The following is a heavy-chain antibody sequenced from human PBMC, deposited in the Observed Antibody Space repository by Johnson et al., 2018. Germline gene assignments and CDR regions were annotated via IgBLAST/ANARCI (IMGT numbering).Heavy chain of an antibody. CDR3: GRSIVRGIIPVLGYYNYYMDV. D-gene: IGHD3-10*01. CDR2: IHYSGST. Sequence: QVQLQESGPGLVKPSETLSLNCTLSGGSISSSSYYWGWVLQPPGKGLEWIGHIHYSGSTYYSPSLKSRVTISGDTAKIQFSLMLRSGTAADKAGYYSGRSIVRGIIPVLGYYNYYMDVWGKGTTVIVSS. CDR1: GGSISSSSYY. J-gene: IGHJ6*03. V-gene: IGHV4-39*07.